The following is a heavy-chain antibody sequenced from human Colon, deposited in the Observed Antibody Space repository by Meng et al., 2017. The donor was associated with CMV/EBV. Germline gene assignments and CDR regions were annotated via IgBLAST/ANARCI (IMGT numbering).Heavy chain of an antibody. V-gene: IGHV1-2*02. CDR1: GYSFTGYY. CDR2: TNPKSGAT. CDR3: ARDHDDYDLLTGYYGHQFYDMDV. J-gene: IGHJ6*02. Sequence: VSVKVSCKASGYSFTGYYIHWVRQAPGQGLEWMGWTNPKSGATNYAQKFLGRVTMTRDTSITTAYMELSGLRSDDSAIYYCARDHDDYDLLTGYYGHQFYDMDVWGQGTTVTVSS. D-gene: IGHD3-9*01.